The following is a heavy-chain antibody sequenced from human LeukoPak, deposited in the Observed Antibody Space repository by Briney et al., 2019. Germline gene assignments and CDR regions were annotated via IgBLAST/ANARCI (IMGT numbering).Heavy chain of an antibody. CDR1: GFTSSSYG. CDR3: AKARVTMVRGVPDY. Sequence: PGGSLRLSCAASGFTSSSYGMHWVRQAPGKGLEWVAFIRYDGSNKYYADSVKGRFTISRDNSKNTLYLQMNSLRAEDTAVYYCAKARVTMVRGVPDYWGQGTLVTVSS. CDR2: IRYDGSNK. V-gene: IGHV3-30*02. J-gene: IGHJ4*02. D-gene: IGHD3-10*01.